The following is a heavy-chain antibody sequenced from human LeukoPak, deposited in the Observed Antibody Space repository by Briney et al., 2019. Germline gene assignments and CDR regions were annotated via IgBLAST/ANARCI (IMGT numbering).Heavy chain of an antibody. CDR1: GFTFSSSA. CDR2: ISGSGSST. V-gene: IGHV3-23*01. D-gene: IGHD3-16*01. J-gene: IGHJ4*02. CDR3: TRRLDD. Sequence: GGSLRLSCAASGFTFSSSAMSWVRQAPGKGPEWVSSISGSGSSTSYADSVKGRFTIARDNPKNTLYLQMNSLRVEDTAVYYCTRRLDDWGQGTLVTVSS.